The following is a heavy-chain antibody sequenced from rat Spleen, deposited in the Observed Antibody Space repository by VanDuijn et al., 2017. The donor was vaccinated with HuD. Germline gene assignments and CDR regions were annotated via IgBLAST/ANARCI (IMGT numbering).Heavy chain of an antibody. CDR1: GFTFSDYN. Sequence: EVQLVESGGGLVQPGRSLKLSCAASGFTFSDYNMAWVRQAPKKGLEWVATISFDGSRTYYQDSVKGRFTISRNNPKSTLYLQMDSLRSEDTATYYCTRGEEAIGGYWGQGVMVTVSS. CDR3: TRGEEAIGGY. D-gene: IGHD1-11*01. V-gene: IGHV5-7*01. CDR2: ISFDGSRT. J-gene: IGHJ2*01.